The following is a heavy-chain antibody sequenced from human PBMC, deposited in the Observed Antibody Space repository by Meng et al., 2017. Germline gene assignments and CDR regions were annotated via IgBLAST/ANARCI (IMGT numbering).Heavy chain of an antibody. CDR1: GGSFSSYA. Sequence: GQLGQSGAEVNNPGSSVKVSLKGSGGSFSSYAISWVRQAPGQVLEWMGRFIPIFGTANYAQKFQGRVTITADESTSTAYMELSSLRSEDTAVYYCARVLRDGYNLGYWGQGTLVTVSS. V-gene: IGHV1-69*01. D-gene: IGHD5-24*01. CDR2: FIPIFGTA. J-gene: IGHJ4*02. CDR3: ARVLRDGYNLGY.